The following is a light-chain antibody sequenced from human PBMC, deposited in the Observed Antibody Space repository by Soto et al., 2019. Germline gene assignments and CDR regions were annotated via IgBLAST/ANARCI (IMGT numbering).Light chain of an antibody. CDR1: QSLGNW. CDR2: KAS. CDR3: QQYNGT. V-gene: IGKV1-5*03. J-gene: IGKJ5*01. Sequence: DIQMTQSPSTLSASVGDRVTITCRASQSLGNWLAWYQQKPGKAPRLLIYKASSLESGVPSRFSGSGSGTEFTLTISSLQPDDFATYYCQQYNGTFGQGTRLEIK.